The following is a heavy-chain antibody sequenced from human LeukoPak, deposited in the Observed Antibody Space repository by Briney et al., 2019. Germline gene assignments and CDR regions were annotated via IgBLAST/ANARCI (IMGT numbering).Heavy chain of an antibody. CDR1: GGSISSYY. J-gene: IGHJ4*02. V-gene: IGHV4-4*07. Sequence: SETLSLTCSVSGGSISSYYWNWIRQPAGKGLEWIGRVYTSGTTNYNPSLKSRVTISIDQSKNQFSLNLSSVTAADTAVYYCARGGRNFRVQFDNWGQGTLVTVSS. D-gene: IGHD3-16*01. CDR3: ARGGRNFRVQFDN. CDR2: VYTSGTT.